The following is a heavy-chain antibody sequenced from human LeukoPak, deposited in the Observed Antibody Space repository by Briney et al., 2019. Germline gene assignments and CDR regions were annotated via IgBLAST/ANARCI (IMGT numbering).Heavy chain of an antibody. CDR1: GGSISPYY. D-gene: IGHD4-17*01. CDR3: ARRGTYGGYDC. Sequence: PSETLSLTCTVSGGSISPYYWSWIRQPPGKGLEWIGYIHYSGSTNYKPSLKSRVTISVDTSKKQFSLKLSSVTAADTAVYYCARRGTYGGYDCWGRGTLVTVSS. V-gene: IGHV4-59*08. CDR2: IHYSGST. J-gene: IGHJ4*02.